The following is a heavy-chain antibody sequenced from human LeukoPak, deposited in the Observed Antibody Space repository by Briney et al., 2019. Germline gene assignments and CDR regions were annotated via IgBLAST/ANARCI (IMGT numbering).Heavy chain of an antibody. Sequence: GGSLRLSCAASGFTFSNYWMTWVRQAPGKGLELVANIKQDGSEKYYVDSVKGRFTISRDNAKNSLYLQMNSLRAEDTAVYYCARDRSGSSDYWGQGTLVTVSS. CDR2: IKQDGSEK. D-gene: IGHD1-14*01. CDR1: GFTFSNYW. V-gene: IGHV3-7*01. J-gene: IGHJ4*02. CDR3: ARDRSGSSDY.